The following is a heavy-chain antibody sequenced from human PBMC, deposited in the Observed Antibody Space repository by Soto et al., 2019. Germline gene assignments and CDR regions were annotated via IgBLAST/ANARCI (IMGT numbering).Heavy chain of an antibody. CDR3: ARQTYYDFWSGYYTWENYYYYGMDV. J-gene: IGHJ6*02. Sequence: PSETLSLTCAVYGGSFSGYYWSWIRQPPGKGLEWIGEINHSGSTSYNPSLKSRVTISVDTSKNQFSLKLSSVTAADTAVYYCARQTYYDFWSGYYTWENYYYYGMDVWGQGTTVTVSS. CDR1: GGSFSGYY. D-gene: IGHD3-3*01. V-gene: IGHV4-34*01. CDR2: INHSGST.